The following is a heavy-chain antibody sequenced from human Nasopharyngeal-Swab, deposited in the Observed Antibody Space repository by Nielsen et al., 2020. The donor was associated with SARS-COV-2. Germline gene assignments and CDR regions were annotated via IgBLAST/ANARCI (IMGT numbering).Heavy chain of an antibody. CDR1: GFTFSSYW. Sequence: LTCAASGFTFSSYWMSWVRQAPGKGLEWVANIKQDGSEKYYVDSVKGRFTISRDNAKNSLYLQMNSLRAEDTAVYYCARDFSAPLLAFYYYYGMDVWGQGTTVTVSS. D-gene: IGHD2-15*01. CDR2: IKQDGSEK. J-gene: IGHJ6*02. V-gene: IGHV3-7*01. CDR3: ARDFSAPLLAFYYYYGMDV.